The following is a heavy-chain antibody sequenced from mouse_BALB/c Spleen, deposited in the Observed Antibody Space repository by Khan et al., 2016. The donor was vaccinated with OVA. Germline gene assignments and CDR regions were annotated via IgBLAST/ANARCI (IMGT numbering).Heavy chain of an antibody. CDR2: ISTYSGDT. D-gene: IGHD2-1*01. J-gene: IGHJ3*01. Sequence: QVRLQQSGAELVRPGVSVKISCKGSGYTFTDFAMHWVKQSHAKSLEWIGVISTYSGDTNYNQNFKGKATMTVDKSSSTAYMELARLTSADSAICYCARRSGHYRFAYWGQGTLVTVSA. CDR1: GYTFTDFA. CDR3: ARRSGHYRFAY. V-gene: IGHV1S137*01.